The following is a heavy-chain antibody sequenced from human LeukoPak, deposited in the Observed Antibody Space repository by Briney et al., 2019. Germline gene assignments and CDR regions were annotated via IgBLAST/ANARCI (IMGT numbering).Heavy chain of an antibody. CDR1: GVSISSYH. CDR3: ARKDGDG. CDR2: IYNSGST. Sequence: SETLSLTCTVSGVSISSYHWTWIRQPPGKGLEWIGHIYNSGSTNYNPSLRGRVTISLDTSKNQVSLKLISVTAADTAMYYCARKDGDGWGQGTLVTVSS. V-gene: IGHV4-59*01. D-gene: IGHD5-24*01. J-gene: IGHJ4*02.